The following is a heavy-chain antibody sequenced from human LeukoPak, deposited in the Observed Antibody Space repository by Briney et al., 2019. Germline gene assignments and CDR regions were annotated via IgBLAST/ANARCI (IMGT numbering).Heavy chain of an antibody. Sequence: PGRSLRLSCTASGFSIGDYAMSWVRQAPGKGLEWVVFIRSKAYGGTTEYAASVKGRFTISRDDPKSIAYLQMNSLKTEDTAVYYCTRAYCGGDCYFQHWGQGTLVTVSS. CDR2: IRSKAYGGTT. V-gene: IGHV3-49*04. J-gene: IGHJ1*01. D-gene: IGHD2-21*02. CDR1: GFSIGDYA. CDR3: TRAYCGGDCYFQH.